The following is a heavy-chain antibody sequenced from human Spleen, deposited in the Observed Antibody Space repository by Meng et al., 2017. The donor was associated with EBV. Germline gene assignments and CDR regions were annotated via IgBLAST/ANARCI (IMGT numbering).Heavy chain of an antibody. Sequence: EVTLVGSGGGLVKPGGSLRLSCAAFGFTFSIYSMNWVRQAPGKGLEWVSSISSGRNDIYYADSVKGRFTISRDNAKSSLFLQMSSLRSEDTAVYYCATGLPDNWGQGTLVTVSS. CDR1: GFTFSIYS. CDR3: ATGLPDN. J-gene: IGHJ4*02. V-gene: IGHV3-21*04. CDR2: ISSGRNDI.